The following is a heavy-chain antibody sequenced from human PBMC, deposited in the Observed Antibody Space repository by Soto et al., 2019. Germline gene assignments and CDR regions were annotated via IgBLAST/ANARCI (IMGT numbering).Heavy chain of an antibody. Sequence: QLGGSLRLSCVASGFTFSDYAMAWVRQSPGKGLEWVSSISGSGGSTYYADSVKGRFTISRDNSKNTVFLQMNSLRAEDTAVYYCAKDHGMDVWGQGATVTVSS. V-gene: IGHV3-23*01. CDR2: ISGSGGST. CDR3: AKDHGMDV. CDR1: GFTFSDYA. J-gene: IGHJ6*02.